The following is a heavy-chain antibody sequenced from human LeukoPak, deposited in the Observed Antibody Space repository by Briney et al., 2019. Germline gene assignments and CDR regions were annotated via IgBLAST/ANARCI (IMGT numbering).Heavy chain of an antibody. CDR3: ARDPEYSSSWYEKWYFNL. J-gene: IGHJ2*01. CDR2: ISSSSSTI. D-gene: IGHD6-13*01. V-gene: IGHV3-48*01. Sequence: GGSLRLSCAASGFTFSGYSMNWVRQAPGKGLEWVSYISSSSSTIYYADSVKGRFTISRDNAKNSLYLQMNSLRAEDTAVYYCARDPEYSSSWYEKWYFNLWGRGTLVTVSS. CDR1: GFTFSGYS.